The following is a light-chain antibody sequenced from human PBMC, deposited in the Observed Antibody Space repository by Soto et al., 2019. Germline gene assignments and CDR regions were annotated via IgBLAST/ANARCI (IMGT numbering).Light chain of an antibody. CDR2: QDS. CDR3: QAWDSSTARVV. J-gene: IGLJ2*01. CDR1: KLGDKY. Sequence: SYELTRPPSVSVSPGQTASITCSGDKLGDKYACWYQQKPGQSPVLVIYQDSKRPSGIPERFSGSNSGNTATLTISGTQAMDEADYYCQAWDSSTARVVFGGGTKLTVL. V-gene: IGLV3-1*01.